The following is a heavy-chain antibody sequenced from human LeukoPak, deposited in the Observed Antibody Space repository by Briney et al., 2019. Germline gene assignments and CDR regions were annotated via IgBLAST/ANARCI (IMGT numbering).Heavy chain of an antibody. CDR1: GYTFTGYY. D-gene: IGHD2-2*01. J-gene: IGHJ6*03. V-gene: IGHV1-2*02. CDR2: INPNSGGT. CDR3: ARDCSSTSCYAGYSSSWYPSVYHYYMDV. Sequence: ASVKVSCKASGYTFTGYYIHWVRQAPGQGLEWMGWINPNSGGTNYAQKFQGRVTMTRDTSISTAYMELSRLRSDDTAVYYCARDCSSTSCYAGYSSSWYPSVYHYYMDVWGKGTTVTVSS.